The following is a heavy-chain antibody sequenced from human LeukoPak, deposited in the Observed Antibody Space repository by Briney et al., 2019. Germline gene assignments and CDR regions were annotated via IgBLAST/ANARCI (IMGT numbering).Heavy chain of an antibody. D-gene: IGHD3-3*02. CDR3: ARDEHFWSGYRQDY. CDR1: GFTFSSYW. Sequence: HSGGSLRLSCAPSGFTFSSYWMSWVRRAPGKGLEWVANIKQDGSEKYYVDSVKGRFTISRDNAKNSLYLQMNSLRAEDTAVYYCARDEHFWSGYRQDYWGQGTLVTVSS. V-gene: IGHV3-7*01. CDR2: IKQDGSEK. J-gene: IGHJ4*02.